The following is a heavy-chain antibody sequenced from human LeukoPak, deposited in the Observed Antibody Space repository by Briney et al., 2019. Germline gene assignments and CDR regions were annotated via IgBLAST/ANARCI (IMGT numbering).Heavy chain of an antibody. CDR2: INPNSGGP. CDR1: GYTFTGYY. D-gene: IGHD6-6*01. Sequence: ASVKVSCKASGYTFTGYYMHWVRQAPGQGLEWMGWINPNSGGPNYAQKFQGRVTMTRDTSVSTAYMELSRLRSDDTAVYYCARGLQLVLNYMDVWGKGTTVTVSS. V-gene: IGHV1-2*02. J-gene: IGHJ6*03. CDR3: ARGLQLVLNYMDV.